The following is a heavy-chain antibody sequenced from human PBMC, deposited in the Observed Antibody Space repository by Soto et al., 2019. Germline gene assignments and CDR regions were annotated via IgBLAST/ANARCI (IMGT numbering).Heavy chain of an antibody. CDR1: GCTFASCA. CDR2: INVGNGNT. V-gene: IGHV1-3*05. Sequence: QVQLVQSGAEEKKPGASVRVSCKASGCTFASCAMHWVRQAPGQRLEWMGWINVGNGNTQYSQKLQGRVTSTWDTTASTAYRELSSLRCVDTALHYCARGWEDSSSWCGPDGFDPWGQGTLVTVSS. D-gene: IGHD6-13*01. CDR3: ARGWEDSSSWCGPDGFDP. J-gene: IGHJ5*02.